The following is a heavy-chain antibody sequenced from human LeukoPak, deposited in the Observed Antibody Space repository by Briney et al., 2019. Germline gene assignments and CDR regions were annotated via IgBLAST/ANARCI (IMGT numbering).Heavy chain of an antibody. CDR2: IYTSGST. V-gene: IGHV4-4*07. CDR3: ASDFYGSGSYDY. J-gene: IGHJ4*02. CDR1: GGSISSYY. D-gene: IGHD3-10*01. Sequence: SETLSLTCTGSGGSISSYYWSWFRQPAGKGLEWIGRIYTSGSTNYNPSLKSRVTMSVDTSKNQFSLKLSSVTAADTAVYYCASDFYGSGSYDYWGQGTLVTVSS.